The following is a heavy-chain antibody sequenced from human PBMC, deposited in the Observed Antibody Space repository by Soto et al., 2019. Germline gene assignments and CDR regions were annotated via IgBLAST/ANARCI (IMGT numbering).Heavy chain of an antibody. D-gene: IGHD2-21*01. CDR3: ARDCAPGFYHFLS. CDR2: IYHSGST. V-gene: IGHV4-38-2*02. J-gene: IGHJ4*02. Sequence: SETLSLTGAVSGYSISTGFNWGWIRQPPGKGLEWIGSIYHSGSTYYNLSLKSRVTISADTSKNKISLKLMSVTAADTALYYCARDCAPGFYHFLSWGPGTLVTVSS. CDR1: GYSISTGFN.